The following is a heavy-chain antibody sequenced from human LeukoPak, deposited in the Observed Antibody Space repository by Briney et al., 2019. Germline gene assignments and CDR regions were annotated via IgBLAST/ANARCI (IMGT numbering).Heavy chain of an antibody. Sequence: ASVKVSCRASGYTFTGYYMHWVRQAPGQGLEWMGWINPNSGGTNYAQKFQGRVTMTTDTSTSTAYMELSSLRSEDTAVYYCARDVYGAHYWGQGTLVTVSS. CDR2: INPNSGGT. D-gene: IGHD4/OR15-4a*01. CDR3: ARDVYGAHY. J-gene: IGHJ4*02. V-gene: IGHV1-2*02. CDR1: GYTFTGYY.